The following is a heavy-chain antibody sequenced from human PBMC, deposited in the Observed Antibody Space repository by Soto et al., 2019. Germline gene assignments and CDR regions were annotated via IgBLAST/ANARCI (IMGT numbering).Heavy chain of an antibody. CDR3: AKVQFPFSAAGTGMDV. CDR1: GFTFSSYG. D-gene: IGHD6-13*01. V-gene: IGHV3-30*18. Sequence: GGSLRLSCAASGFTFSSYGMHWVRQAPGKGLEWVAVISYDGSNKYYADSVKGRFTISRDNSKNTLYLQMNSLRAEDTAVYYCAKVQFPFSAAGTGMDVWGQGTTVTVSS. J-gene: IGHJ6*02. CDR2: ISYDGSNK.